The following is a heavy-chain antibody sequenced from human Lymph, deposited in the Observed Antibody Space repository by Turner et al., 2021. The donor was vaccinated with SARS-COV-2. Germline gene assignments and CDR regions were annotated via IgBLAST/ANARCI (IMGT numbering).Heavy chain of an antibody. J-gene: IGHJ4*02. CDR3: ARLVRRAEYYFDY. CDR1: GGSISSSSHY. CDR2: IYYSGSN. V-gene: IGHV4-39*01. D-gene: IGHD3-10*01. Sequence: QLQLQESGPGLVKPSETLSLPCPVSGGSISSSSHYWGWIRQPPGRGLEWIGHIYYSGSNYYNPSLKSRVTISVDTSKNQFSLKLSSVTAADTAVYYCARLVRRAEYYFDYWGQGTLVTVSS.